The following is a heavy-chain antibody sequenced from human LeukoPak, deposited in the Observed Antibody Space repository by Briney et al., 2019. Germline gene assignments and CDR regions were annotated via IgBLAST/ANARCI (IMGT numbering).Heavy chain of an antibody. Sequence: GGSLRLSCSVSGFTLVTYVMHWVRQAPGQGLEYVSSISSNAGSTYYADSVKGRFTISRDNSKNTLYLQMSSLRPEDTAVYYCVKDRWVDYWGQGTLVTVSS. CDR3: VKDRWVDY. CDR1: GFTLVTYV. CDR2: ISSNAGST. V-gene: IGHV3-64D*09. J-gene: IGHJ4*02. D-gene: IGHD6-13*01.